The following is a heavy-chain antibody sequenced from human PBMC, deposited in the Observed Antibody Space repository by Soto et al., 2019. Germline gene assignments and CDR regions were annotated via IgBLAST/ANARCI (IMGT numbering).Heavy chain of an antibody. CDR3: ARRGEGHIQSAIYNWFDP. CDR1: GYSFTSYW. CDR2: IDPSDSYT. D-gene: IGHD3-16*01. J-gene: IGHJ5*02. Sequence: EVQLVQSGAEVKKPGESLRISCKGSGYSFTSYWISWVRQMPGKGLEWMGRIDPSDSYTNYSPSFQGHVTISADKSISTAYLQWSSLKASDTAMYYCARRGEGHIQSAIYNWFDPWGQGTLVTVSS. V-gene: IGHV5-10-1*03.